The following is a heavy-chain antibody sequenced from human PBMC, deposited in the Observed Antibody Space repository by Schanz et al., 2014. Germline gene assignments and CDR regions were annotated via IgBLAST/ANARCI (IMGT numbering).Heavy chain of an antibody. CDR1: GFTFSNYW. Sequence: EMQVVESGGGSVQPGGSLRVSCAASGFTFSNYWMSWVRQAPGKGLEWVANIKQDGSENFYVDSVKGRFTISRDNAKNSLYLQMNTLTADDTAVYYCAKLDGYAYGSMGQEYFDYWGHGPLVAVSS. CDR3: AKLDGYAYGSMGQEYFDY. J-gene: IGHJ4*01. V-gene: IGHV3-7*01. D-gene: IGHD5-18*01. CDR2: IKQDGSEN.